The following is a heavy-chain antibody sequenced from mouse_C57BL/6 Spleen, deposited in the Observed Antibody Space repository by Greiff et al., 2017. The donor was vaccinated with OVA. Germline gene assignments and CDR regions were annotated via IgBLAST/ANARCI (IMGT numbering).Heavy chain of an antibody. Sequence: LKQPGAELVKPGASVKLSCKASGYTFTSYWMQWVKQRPGQGLEWIGEIDPSDSYTNYNQKFKGKATLTVDTSSSTAYMQLSSLTSEDSAVYYCAREGLFAYWGQGTLVTVSA. CDR1: GYTFTSYW. CDR3: AREGLFAY. D-gene: IGHD2-13*01. J-gene: IGHJ3*01. V-gene: IGHV1-50*01. CDR2: IDPSDSYT.